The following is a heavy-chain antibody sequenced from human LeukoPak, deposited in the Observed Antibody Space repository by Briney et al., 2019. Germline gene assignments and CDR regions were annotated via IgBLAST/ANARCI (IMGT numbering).Heavy chain of an antibody. D-gene: IGHD2-21*01. CDR3: AREVVIFYDMDV. V-gene: IGHV3-53*04. CDR1: GFSISSNY. J-gene: IGHJ6*02. CDR2: IYSSGST. Sequence: GGSLRLSCAASGFSISSNYINWVRQAPGKGLEWVSVIYSSGSTYYADSVKGRFTISRHNSKNTLCLQMNSLRAEDTAVYYCAREVVIFYDMDVWGQGTTVTVSS.